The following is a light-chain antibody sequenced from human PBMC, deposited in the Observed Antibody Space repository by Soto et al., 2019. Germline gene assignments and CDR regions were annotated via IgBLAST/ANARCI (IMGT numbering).Light chain of an antibody. J-gene: IGKJ1*01. CDR1: QSVSGSH. V-gene: IGKV3-20*01. Sequence: EIVLTQSPGTLSLSPGERATLSCRASQSVSGSHLAWYQQKPGQPPRLLIYGASSRANGIPDRFSGSGSGTAFTLTISSLEPEDFAVYFCQQYGSSPWTFGQGTKVEIK. CDR3: QQYGSSPWT. CDR2: GAS.